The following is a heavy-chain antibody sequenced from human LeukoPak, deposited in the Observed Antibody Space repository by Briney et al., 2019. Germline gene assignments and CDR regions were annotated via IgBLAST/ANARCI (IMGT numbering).Heavy chain of an antibody. J-gene: IGHJ5*02. CDR2: ISGSGGST. Sequence: GGSLRLSCAASGLTFSSYAMSWVRQAPGKGLEWLSAISGSGGSTYYADSVKGRFTISRDNSKNTLYLQMNSPRAEDTAVYYCAKDQIAVAAGGPNWFDPWGQGTLVTVSA. CDR3: AKDQIAVAAGGPNWFDP. CDR1: GLTFSSYA. V-gene: IGHV3-23*01. D-gene: IGHD6-19*01.